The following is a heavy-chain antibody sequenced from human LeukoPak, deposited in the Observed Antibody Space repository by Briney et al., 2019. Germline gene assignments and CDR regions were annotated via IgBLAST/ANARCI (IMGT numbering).Heavy chain of an antibody. CDR3: SKDLVGATAS. D-gene: IGHD1-26*01. Sequence: GGSLRLSCAASGFTFSTYSINWVRQAPGKGLEWVSYISGSSTTIYYADSVKGRFTISRDNAKNSLYLQMNSLRDEDTAVYYCSKDLVGATASWGQGTLVTVSS. CDR1: GFTFSTYS. CDR2: ISGSSTTI. V-gene: IGHV3-48*02. J-gene: IGHJ5*02.